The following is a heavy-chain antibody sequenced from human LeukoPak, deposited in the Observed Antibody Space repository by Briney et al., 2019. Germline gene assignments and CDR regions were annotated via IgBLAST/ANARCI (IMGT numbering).Heavy chain of an antibody. CDR2: ISTSRIYI. CDR1: GFTFSRYS. J-gene: IGHJ3*02. D-gene: IGHD3-22*01. CDR3: ARGGGHDSSGYYPGAFDI. Sequence: GGSLRLSCAASGFTFSRYSMNWVCQAPGKGLEWVSSISTSRIYIYYADSVKGRFTISRDNAKNSLYLQMNSLRAEDTAVYYCARGGGHDSSGYYPGAFDIWGQGTMVTVSS. V-gene: IGHV3-21*01.